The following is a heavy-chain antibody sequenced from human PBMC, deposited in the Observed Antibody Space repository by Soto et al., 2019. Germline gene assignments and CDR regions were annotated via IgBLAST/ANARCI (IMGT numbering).Heavy chain of an antibody. V-gene: IGHV4-59*01. CDR2: IYYSGST. CDR1: GGSISSYY. Sequence: SETLSLTCTVSGGSISSYYWSWIRQPPGKGLEWIGYIYYSGSTNYNPSLKSRVTISVDTSKNQFSLKLSSVTAADTAVYYCARGTCSGGSCYGLYFDYGGQGTLVTVSS. J-gene: IGHJ4*02. CDR3: ARGTCSGGSCYGLYFDY. D-gene: IGHD2-15*01.